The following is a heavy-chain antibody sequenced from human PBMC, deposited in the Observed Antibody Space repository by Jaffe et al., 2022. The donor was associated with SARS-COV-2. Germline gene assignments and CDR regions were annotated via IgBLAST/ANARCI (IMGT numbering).Heavy chain of an antibody. Sequence: EVQLVESGGGVVRPGGSLRLSCAASGFAFDDYAMTWVRQAPGKGLEWVSDINWNGGTTDYADSVKGRFTISRDNAKNSLYLQMNSLRVEDTAFYYCARDVAMAQWAFDIWGQGTMVTVSS. V-gene: IGHV3-20*04. CDR1: GFAFDDYA. D-gene: IGHD6-19*01. CDR3: ARDVAMAQWAFDI. J-gene: IGHJ3*02. CDR2: INWNGGTT.